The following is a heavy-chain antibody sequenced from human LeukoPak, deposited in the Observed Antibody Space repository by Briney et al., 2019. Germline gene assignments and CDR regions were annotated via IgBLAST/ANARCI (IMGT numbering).Heavy chain of an antibody. CDR1: GGSISSYY. CDR2: IYTSGST. CDR3: ARDGTRLALAGAD. D-gene: IGHD1-26*01. J-gene: IGHJ4*02. Sequence: PSETLSLTCTVSGGSISSYYWSWIRQPAGKGLEWIGRIYTSGSTNYNPSLKSRVTISVVTSRNQFSLKLSSVTAADTAVYYCARDGTRLALAGADWGQGTLVIVSS. V-gene: IGHV4-4*07.